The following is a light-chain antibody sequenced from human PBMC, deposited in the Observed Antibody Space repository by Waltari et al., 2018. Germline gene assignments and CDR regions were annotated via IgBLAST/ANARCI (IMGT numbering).Light chain of an antibody. J-gene: IGLJ2*01. V-gene: IGLV3-21*04. Sequence: SYVLTQPPSVSVAPGRTASITCGGTNIGTYSVHWYQQKPGQAPVLVIFDDRARPSGIPERFSGSNSRNTATLTISRVEAGDEADYYCQVWDTGSASGIFGGGTKMTVL. CDR1: NIGTYS. CDR3: QVWDTGSASGI. CDR2: DDR.